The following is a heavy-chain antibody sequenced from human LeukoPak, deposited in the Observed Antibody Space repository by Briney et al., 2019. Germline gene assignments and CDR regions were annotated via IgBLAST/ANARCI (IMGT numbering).Heavy chain of an antibody. D-gene: IGHD3-22*01. CDR1: GGSISSSSYC. CDR2: IYYSGST. Sequence: SETLSLTCTVSGGSISSSSYCWGWLRQPPGKGLEWIGSIYYSGSTYYNPSLKSRVTISVYTSKDQFSLKLSSVTAADTAVYYCARGDVTYYYDSSGYYLRGGYFDYWGRGTLVTVSS. J-gene: IGHJ4*02. CDR3: ARGDVTYYYDSSGYYLRGGYFDY. V-gene: IGHV4-39*07.